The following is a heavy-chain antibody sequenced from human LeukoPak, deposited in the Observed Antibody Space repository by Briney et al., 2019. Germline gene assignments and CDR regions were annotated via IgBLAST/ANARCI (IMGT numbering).Heavy chain of an antibody. CDR1: GGSFSGYY. V-gene: IGHV4-34*01. J-gene: IGHJ4*02. D-gene: IGHD7-27*01. CDR2: INHSGST. Sequence: PSETLSLTCAVYGGSFSGYYWSWIRQPPGKGLEWIGEINHSGSTNYNPSLKSRVTISVDTSKNQFSLKLSSVTAADTAVYYCARENWGTLDYWGQGALVTVSS. CDR3: ARENWGTLDY.